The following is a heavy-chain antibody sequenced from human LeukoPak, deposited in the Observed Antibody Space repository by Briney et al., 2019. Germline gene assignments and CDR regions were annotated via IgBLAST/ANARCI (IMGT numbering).Heavy chain of an antibody. D-gene: IGHD4-17*01. CDR3: ARDSRGDYADYYYYGMDV. CDR2: IYYSGST. J-gene: IGHJ6*02. V-gene: IGHV4-61*01. CDR1: GGSVSSGSYY. Sequence: PSETLSLTCTVSGGSVSSGSYYWSWIRQPPGKGLEWIGYIYYSGSTNYNPSLKSRVTISVDMSKNQFSLKLSSVTAADTAVYYCARDSRGDYADYYYYGMDVWGQGTTVTVSS.